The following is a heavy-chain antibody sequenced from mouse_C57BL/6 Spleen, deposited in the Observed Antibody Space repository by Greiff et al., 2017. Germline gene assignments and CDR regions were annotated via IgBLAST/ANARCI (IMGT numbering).Heavy chain of an antibody. V-gene: IGHV5-4*03. Sequence: EVKVEESGGGLVKPGGSLKLSCAASGFTFSSYAMSWVRQTPDKRLEWVATISDGGSYTYYPDNVKGRFTISRDNAKNNLYLQMSHLKSEDTAMYYCARGDYGRVFYYAMDYWGQGTSVTVSS. D-gene: IGHD1-1*01. J-gene: IGHJ4*01. CDR2: ISDGGSYT. CDR3: ARGDYGRVFYYAMDY. CDR1: GFTFSSYA.